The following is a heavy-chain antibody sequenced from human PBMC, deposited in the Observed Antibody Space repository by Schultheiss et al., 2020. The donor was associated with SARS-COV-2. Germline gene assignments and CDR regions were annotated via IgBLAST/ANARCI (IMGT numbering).Heavy chain of an antibody. CDR1: GFTFSSYA. V-gene: IGHV3-30*04. D-gene: IGHD5-24*01. J-gene: IGHJ4*02. Sequence: GESLKISCAASGFTFSSYAMHWVRQAPGKGLEWVAVISYDGSNKYYADSVKGRFTISRDNSKNTLYLQMNSLRAEDTAVYYCARGLKGRDQEPDYWGQGTLVTVSS. CDR3: ARGLKGRDQEPDY. CDR2: ISYDGSNK.